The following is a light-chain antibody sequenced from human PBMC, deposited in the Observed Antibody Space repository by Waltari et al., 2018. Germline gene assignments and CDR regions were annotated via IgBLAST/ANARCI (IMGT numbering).Light chain of an antibody. Sequence: EIVMPQYPATLSLFPGESATQSCRASQSVAINLAWYQQKPGQAPRLLIYGAYTRATGIPGRFSGSGSGTEFTLTISSLQSEDFAVYYCQQYNKWPPITFGQGTRLELK. CDR3: QQYNKWPPIT. CDR1: QSVAIN. CDR2: GAY. J-gene: IGKJ5*01. V-gene: IGKV3-15*01.